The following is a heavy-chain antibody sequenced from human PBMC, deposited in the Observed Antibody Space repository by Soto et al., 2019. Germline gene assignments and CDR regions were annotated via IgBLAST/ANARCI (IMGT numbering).Heavy chain of an antibody. J-gene: IGHJ4*02. D-gene: IGHD6-19*01. CDR3: ARGGRTSGWRNYFDY. Sequence: GASVKVSCKASGYTFTSYGISWVRQAPGQGLEWMGWISAYNGNTNYAQKLQGRVTMATDTSTSTAYMELRSLRSDDTAVYYCARGGRTSGWRNYFDYWGQGTLVTVSS. CDR1: GYTFTSYG. CDR2: ISAYNGNT. V-gene: IGHV1-18*01.